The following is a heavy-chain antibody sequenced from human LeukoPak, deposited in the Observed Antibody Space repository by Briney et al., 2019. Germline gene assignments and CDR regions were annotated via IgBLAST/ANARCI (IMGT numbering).Heavy chain of an antibody. J-gene: IGHJ4*02. Sequence: SETLSLTCTVSGGSISTYYWSWIRQPPGKGLEWIGYIYYSGSTNYNPSLKSRVTISVDTSKNQFSLKLTSVTAADTAVYYCARDLKDYFDYWGQGTLVTVSS. CDR3: ARDLKDYFDY. CDR1: GGSISTYY. V-gene: IGHV4-59*01. CDR2: IYYSGST.